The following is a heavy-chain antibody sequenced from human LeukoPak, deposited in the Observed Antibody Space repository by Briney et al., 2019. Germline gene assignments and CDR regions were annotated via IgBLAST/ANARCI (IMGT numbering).Heavy chain of an antibody. D-gene: IGHD1-14*01. J-gene: IGHJ3*02. Sequence: ASVKVSCKASGYSFTTYGFSWVRQAPGQGLEWVGWISADNVHTLTAEKFQDRVTLTTDTSTSTAYMELRSLGSDDTAVYYCARDGRGTYHAADGLDIWGQGTMVSVSS. CDR1: GYSFTTYG. CDR3: ARDGRGTYHAADGLDI. V-gene: IGHV1-18*01. CDR2: ISADNVHT.